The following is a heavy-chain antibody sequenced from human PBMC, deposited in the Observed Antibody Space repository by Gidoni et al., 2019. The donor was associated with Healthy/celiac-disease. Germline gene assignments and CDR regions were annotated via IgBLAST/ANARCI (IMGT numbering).Heavy chain of an antibody. V-gene: IGHV1-69*01. CDR3: ARARGYCSSTSCLPFDY. J-gene: IGHJ4*02. D-gene: IGHD2-2*01. CDR2: IIPIFGTA. CDR1: GGTFSSYA. Sequence: QVQLVQSGAEVKKPGSSVKVSCKASGGTFSSYAISWVRQAPGQGLEWMGGIIPIFGTANYAQKFQGRVTITADESTSTAYMELSSLRSEDTAVYYCARARGYCSSTSCLPFDYWGQGTLVTVSS.